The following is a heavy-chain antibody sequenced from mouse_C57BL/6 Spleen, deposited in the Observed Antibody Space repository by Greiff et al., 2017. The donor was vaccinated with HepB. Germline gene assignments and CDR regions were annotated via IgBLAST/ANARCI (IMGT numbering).Heavy chain of an antibody. CDR2: IYPRSGNT. CDR3: ARGVGITTVVADYAMDY. D-gene: IGHD1-1*01. Sequence: QVQLQQSGAELARPGASVKLSCKASGYTFTSYGISWVKQSTGQGLEWIGEIYPRSGNTYYNEKFKGKATLTADKSSSTAYMELRSLTSEDSAVYFCARGVGITTVVADYAMDYWGQGTSVTVSS. V-gene: IGHV1-81*01. J-gene: IGHJ4*01. CDR1: GYTFTSYG.